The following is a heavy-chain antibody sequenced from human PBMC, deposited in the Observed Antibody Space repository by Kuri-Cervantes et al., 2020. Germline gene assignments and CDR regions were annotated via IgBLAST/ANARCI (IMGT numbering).Heavy chain of an antibody. CDR2: INAGNGNT. D-gene: IGHD1-26*01. CDR1: GGTFSSYA. V-gene: IGHV1-3*01. J-gene: IGHJ4*02. CDR3: ARARYSGSPYYFDY. Sequence: ASVKVSCKAPGGTFSSYAISWVRQAPGQGLEWMGWINAGNGNTKYSQKFQGRVTITRDTSASTAYMELSSLRSEDTAVYYCARARYSGSPYYFDYWGQGTLVTVSS.